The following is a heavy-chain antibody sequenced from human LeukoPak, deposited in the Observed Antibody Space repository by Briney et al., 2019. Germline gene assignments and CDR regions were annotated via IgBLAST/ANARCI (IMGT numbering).Heavy chain of an antibody. J-gene: IGHJ5*02. D-gene: IGHD3-16*02. CDR2: IIPIFGTA. CDR1: GGTFSSYA. Sequence: SVKVSCKASGGTFSSYAISWVRQAPGQGREWMGGIIPIFGTANYAQKFQGRVTITADESTSTAYMELSSLRSEDTAVYYCASYRGDGYWFDPWGQGTLVTVSS. V-gene: IGHV1-69*13. CDR3: ASYRGDGYWFDP.